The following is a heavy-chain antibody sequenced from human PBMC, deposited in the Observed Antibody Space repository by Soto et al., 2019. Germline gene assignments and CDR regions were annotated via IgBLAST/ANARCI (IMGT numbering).Heavy chain of an antibody. CDR1: GFTFSSYG. J-gene: IGHJ6*02. D-gene: IGHD6-6*01. Sequence: GGYLRLSCAASGFTFSSYGMHWVRQAPGKXLEWVAVISYDGSNKYYADSVKGRFTISRDNSKNTLYLQMNSLRAEDTAVYYCAKDSVAARPPHSYGMDVSGPGTTVTLSS. CDR2: ISYDGSNK. V-gene: IGHV3-30*18. CDR3: AKDSVAARPPHSYGMDV.